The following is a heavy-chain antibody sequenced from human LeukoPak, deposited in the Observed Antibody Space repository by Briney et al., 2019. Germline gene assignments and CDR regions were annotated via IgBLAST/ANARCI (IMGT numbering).Heavy chain of an antibody. D-gene: IGHD6-19*01. CDR1: GYTFSNYA. CDR2: INTNSGNP. J-gene: IGHJ6*03. V-gene: IGHV7-4-1*02. CDR3: ARVKSYSSGWRGREDYYYYMDV. Sequence: ASVKVSCKASGYTFSNYAVIWVRQAPGQGLEWMGWINTNSGNPTYAQGFTGRFVLSSDTSVSTAYLQITSLKAEDTAVYYCARVKSYSSGWRGREDYYYYMDVWGKGTTVTVSS.